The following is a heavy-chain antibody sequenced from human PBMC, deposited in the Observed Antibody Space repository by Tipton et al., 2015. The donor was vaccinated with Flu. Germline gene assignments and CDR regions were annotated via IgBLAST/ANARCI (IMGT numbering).Heavy chain of an antibody. J-gene: IGHJ4*02. CDR2: IYYSGTT. CDR3: ARDAPGYGGYLVY. D-gene: IGHD5-12*01. CDR1: GGSISRSHYS. V-gene: IGHV4-39*07. Sequence: TLSLTCTVSGGSISRSHYSWGWIRQPPGKGLEWIGNIYYSGTTYYNPSLKSRVTISVDTSKNQFSLRLTSMTAADTAVYYCARDAPGYGGYLVYWGQGTLITVSS.